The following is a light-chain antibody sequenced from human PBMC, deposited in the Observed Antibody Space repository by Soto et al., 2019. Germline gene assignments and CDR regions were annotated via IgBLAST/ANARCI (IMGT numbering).Light chain of an antibody. V-gene: IGKV1-9*01. CDR2: VVS. J-gene: IGKJ4*01. Sequence: IQLTQSPSSLSASVGDRVTITCRASQGIDSHLAWYQQKPGKGPKLLIYVVSTLQSGVPSRFSGSGSGTDFTLTISNLQPDDFAAYYCQQVHSWPLTFGGGTKVEIK. CDR3: QQVHSWPLT. CDR1: QGIDSH.